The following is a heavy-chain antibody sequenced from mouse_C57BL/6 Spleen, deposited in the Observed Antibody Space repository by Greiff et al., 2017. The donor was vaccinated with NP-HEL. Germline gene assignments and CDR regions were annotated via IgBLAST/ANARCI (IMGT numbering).Heavy chain of an antibody. CDR2: ISSGGDYI. V-gene: IGHV5-9-1*02. J-gene: IGHJ3*01. CDR3: TRALNQAWFAY. CDR1: GFTFSSYA. D-gene: IGHD1-3*01. Sequence: EVNLLESGEGLVRPGGSLKLSCAASGFTFSSYAMSWVRQTPEKRLEWVAYISSGGDYIYYADTVKGRFTISRDNARNTLYLQMSSLKSEDTAMYYCTRALNQAWFAYWGQGTLVTVSA.